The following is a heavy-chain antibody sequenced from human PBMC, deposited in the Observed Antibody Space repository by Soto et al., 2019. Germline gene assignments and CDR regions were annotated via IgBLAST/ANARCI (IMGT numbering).Heavy chain of an antibody. Sequence: EVQLVESGGGLVQPGGSLRLSCAVSGFTFSSSEMYWVRQAPGKGLEWISYIHPSGQPIFYADSVTGGFTISGDNANTSLFLQMNSLRAEDTTVYYCARRASRWGQGKMVT. CDR3: ARRASR. D-gene: IGHD1-26*01. V-gene: IGHV3-48*03. CDR1: GFTFSSSE. J-gene: IGHJ3*01. CDR2: IHPSGQPI.